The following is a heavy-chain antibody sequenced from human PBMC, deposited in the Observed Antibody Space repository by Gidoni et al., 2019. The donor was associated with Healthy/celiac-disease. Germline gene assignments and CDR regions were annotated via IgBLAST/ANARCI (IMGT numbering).Heavy chain of an antibody. J-gene: IGHJ4*02. CDR3: ARERREIGYNWNYPFDY. CDR1: GFTFSSYS. CDR2: ISSSSSYI. Sequence: EVQLVESGGGLVKPGGSLRLSCAASGFTFSSYSMNWVRQAPGKGLECVSSISSSSSYIYYADSVKGRFTISRDNAKNSLYLQMNSLRAEDTAVYYCARERREIGYNWNYPFDYWGQGTLVTVSS. V-gene: IGHV3-21*01. D-gene: IGHD1-7*01.